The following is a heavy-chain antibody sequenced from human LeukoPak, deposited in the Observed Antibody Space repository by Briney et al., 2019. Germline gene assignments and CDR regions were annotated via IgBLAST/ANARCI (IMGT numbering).Heavy chain of an antibody. CDR1: GFTFSSYA. D-gene: IGHD5-12*01. CDR3: AKGSHYSRRKYSGYDYYYYYMDV. Sequence: GGSLRLSCAASGFTFSSYAMSWVRQAPGKGLEWVSAISGSGGSTYYADSVKGRFTISRDSSKNTLYLQMNSLRAEDTAVYYCAKGSHYSRRKYSGYDYYYYYMDVWGKGTTVTVSS. V-gene: IGHV3-23*01. CDR2: ISGSGGST. J-gene: IGHJ6*03.